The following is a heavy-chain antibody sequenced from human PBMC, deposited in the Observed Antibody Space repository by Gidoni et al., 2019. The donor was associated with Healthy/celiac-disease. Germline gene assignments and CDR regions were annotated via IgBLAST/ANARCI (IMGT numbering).Heavy chain of an antibody. CDR3: ARPIPEGATNYFDY. J-gene: IGHJ4*02. D-gene: IGHD1-26*01. CDR2: IYPGDSDT. Sequence: EVQLLQSGAEAKKPGETRKISCKGSGYSFTSYWISWVRQMPGKGLEWMGIIYPGDSDTRYSPSFQGQVTISADKSISTAYLQWSSLKASDTAMYYCARPIPEGATNYFDYWGQGTLVTVSS. V-gene: IGHV5-51*01. CDR1: GYSFTSYW.